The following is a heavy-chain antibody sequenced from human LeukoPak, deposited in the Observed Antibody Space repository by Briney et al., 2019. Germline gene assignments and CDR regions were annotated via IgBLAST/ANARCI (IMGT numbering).Heavy chain of an antibody. Sequence: PGGSLRLSCAASGFTFSNYAMSWVRQAPGKGLEWVSGISTSGGGIYFAESVKGRFTISRDNSMNTLYLQMYSLRADDTAIYYCAKDDSDYYDSSGYHYFDYWGQGTLVTVSS. CDR3: AKDDSDYYDSSGYHYFDY. V-gene: IGHV3-23*01. CDR2: ISTSGGGI. D-gene: IGHD3-22*01. J-gene: IGHJ4*02. CDR1: GFTFSNYA.